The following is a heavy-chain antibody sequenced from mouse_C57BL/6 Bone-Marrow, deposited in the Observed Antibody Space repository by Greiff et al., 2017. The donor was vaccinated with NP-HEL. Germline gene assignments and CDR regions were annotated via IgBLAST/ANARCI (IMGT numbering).Heavy chain of an antibody. V-gene: IGHV5-6*01. CDR3: ARHYYSNYFDY. D-gene: IGHD2-5*01. CDR2: ISSGGSYT. Sequence: EVKLMESGGDLVKPGGSLKLSCAASGFTFSSYGMSWVRQTPDKRLGWVATISSGGSYTYYPDSVKGRFTISRDNAKNTLYLQMSSLKSEDTAMYYCARHYYSNYFDYWGQGTTLTVSS. CDR1: GFTFSSYG. J-gene: IGHJ2*01.